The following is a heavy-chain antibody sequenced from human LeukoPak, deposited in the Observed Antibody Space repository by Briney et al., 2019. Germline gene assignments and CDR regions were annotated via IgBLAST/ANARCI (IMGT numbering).Heavy chain of an antibody. Sequence: GASVKVSCKASGYTFTGYYMHWVRQAPGQGLEWMGWINPNSGGTNYAQKFQGWVTMTRDTSISTAYMELSRLRPDDTAVYYCARGGITGTTRGPTRLNDAFDIWGQGTMVTVSS. J-gene: IGHJ3*02. D-gene: IGHD1-20*01. CDR3: ARGGITGTTRGPTRLNDAFDI. V-gene: IGHV1-2*04. CDR2: INPNSGGT. CDR1: GYTFTGYY.